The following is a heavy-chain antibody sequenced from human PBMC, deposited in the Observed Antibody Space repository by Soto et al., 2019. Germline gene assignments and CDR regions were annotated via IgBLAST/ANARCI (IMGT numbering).Heavy chain of an antibody. CDR2: IIPILGIA. CDR1: GGTFSSYI. CDR3: ARFPQTAIVGAAYFDY. V-gene: IGHV1-69*02. J-gene: IGHJ4*02. Sequence: QVQLVQSGAEVKKPGSSVKVSCKASGGTFSSYIISWVRQAPGQGLEWMGRIIPILGIANYAQKFQGRVTITADKSTSADYMELSSLRSEDTAVYYCARFPQTAIVGAAYFDYWGQGTLVTVSS. D-gene: IGHD1-26*01.